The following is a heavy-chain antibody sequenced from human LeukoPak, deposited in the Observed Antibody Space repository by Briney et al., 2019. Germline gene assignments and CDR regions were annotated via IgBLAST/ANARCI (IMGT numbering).Heavy chain of an antibody. CDR1: GFTFGGYA. V-gene: IGHV3-30*04. J-gene: IGHJ6*02. CDR2: ISYDGSNQ. CDR3: ARFHCSTNSCPLLYYYYGMDV. D-gene: IGHD2-2*01. Sequence: GRSLRLSCAASGFTFGGYAMHWVRQAPGKGLEWVAAISYDGSNQYYADSVKGRFTISRDNSKNTLSLQMNSLRDEDTAVYYCARFHCSTNSCPLLYYYYGMDVWGQGTTVTVSS.